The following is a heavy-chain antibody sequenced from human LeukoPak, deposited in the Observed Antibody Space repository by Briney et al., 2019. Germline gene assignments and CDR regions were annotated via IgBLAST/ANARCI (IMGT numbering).Heavy chain of an antibody. CDR1: GFTFDDYT. CDR3: AKGGNYYGSGSYPSHFDY. V-gene: IGHV3-9*01. Sequence: GGSLRLSCAASGFTFDDYTMHWVRQAPGKGLEWVSGISWNSGNIGYADSVKGRFTISRDNAKNSMYLQMNSLRAEDTALYYCAKGGNYYGSGSYPSHFDYWGQGTLVTVSS. CDR2: ISWNSGNI. D-gene: IGHD3-10*01. J-gene: IGHJ4*02.